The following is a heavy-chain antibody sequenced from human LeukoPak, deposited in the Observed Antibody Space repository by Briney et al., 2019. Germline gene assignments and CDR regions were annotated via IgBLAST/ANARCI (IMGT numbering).Heavy chain of an antibody. J-gene: IGHJ6*02. Sequence: GGSLRLSCAASGFTFSSYGMNWVRQAPGKGLEWISYISGGSSTIYYADSVKGRFTISRDNAKNSLCLQMNSLRAEDTAVYYCAREVLGNYPLYYYYGMDVWGQGTTVTVSS. CDR3: AREVLGNYPLYYYYGMDV. CDR2: ISGGSSTI. V-gene: IGHV3-48*01. CDR1: GFTFSSYG. D-gene: IGHD4-11*01.